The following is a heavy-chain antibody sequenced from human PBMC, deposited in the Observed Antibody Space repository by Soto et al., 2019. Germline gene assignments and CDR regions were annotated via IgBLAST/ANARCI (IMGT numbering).Heavy chain of an antibody. D-gene: IGHD2-21*02. CDR1: GGSISGYY. Sequence: SLPCTVSGGSISGYYWSWIRQPPGNGLEWIGNVYYSGGAKYNPSVKRRVSISVDTSKNQFSLNLSSVTAADTAVYYCTRDGDGRMTTNPYYYYGMDVWGPGITVTAP. CDR3: TRDGDGRMTTNPYYYYGMDV. J-gene: IGHJ6*02. CDR2: VYYSGGA. V-gene: IGHV4-59*01.